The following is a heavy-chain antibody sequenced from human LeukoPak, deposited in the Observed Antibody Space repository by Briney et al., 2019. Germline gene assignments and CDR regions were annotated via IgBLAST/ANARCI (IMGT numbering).Heavy chain of an antibody. CDR1: GFTFSSYS. CDR2: ISSSSSYI. Sequence: GGSLRLSCAASGFTFSSYSMNWVRRAPGKGLEWVSSISSSSSYIYYADSVKGRFTISRDNAKDSLYLQMNSLRAEDTAVYYCARDDYDILTGYAAHTDYWGQGTLVTVSS. CDR3: ARDDYDILTGYAAHTDY. D-gene: IGHD3-9*01. V-gene: IGHV3-21*01. J-gene: IGHJ4*02.